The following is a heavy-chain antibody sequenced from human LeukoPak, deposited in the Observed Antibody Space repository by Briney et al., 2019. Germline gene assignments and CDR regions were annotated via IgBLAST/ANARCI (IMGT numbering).Heavy chain of an antibody. CDR3: AKGVRGLY. V-gene: IGHV3-30*18. CDR1: GFTFSRYW. J-gene: IGHJ4*02. D-gene: IGHD3-10*02. Sequence: GGSLRLSCAGSGFTFSRYWMSWVRQAPGKGLEWVAVISYDGSNKYYADSVKGRFTISRDNSKNTLYLQMNSLRAEDTAVYYCAKGVRGLYWGQGTLVTVSS. CDR2: ISYDGSNK.